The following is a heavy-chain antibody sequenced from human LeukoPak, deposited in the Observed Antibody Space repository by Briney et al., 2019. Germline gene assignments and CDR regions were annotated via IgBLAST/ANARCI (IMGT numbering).Heavy chain of an antibody. J-gene: IGHJ6*03. Sequence: HSETLSLTCTVSGGSISSYYWSWIRQPAGKGLEWIGRIYASGSTNYNPSLKSRVTMSVDASKNQFSLKLSSVTAADTAVYYCAREGYCSSSSCYNYYYYYMDVWAKGTTVTVSS. V-gene: IGHV4-4*07. CDR3: AREGYCSSSSCYNYYYYYMDV. CDR1: GGSISSYY. D-gene: IGHD2-2*02. CDR2: IYASGST.